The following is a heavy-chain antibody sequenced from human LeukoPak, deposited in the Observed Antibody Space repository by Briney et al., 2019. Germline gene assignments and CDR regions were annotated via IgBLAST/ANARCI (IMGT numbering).Heavy chain of an antibody. CDR3: ARGRNQWLIPDGYLQE. Sequence: PGGSLRLSCAASGFTFSSSAMNWVRQAPGKGLEWVSAISGSGGSSYYADSVKGRFTISRDNSKNTLYLQMNSLRAEDTAIYYCARGRNQWLIPDGYLQEWGQGTLVTVSS. D-gene: IGHD6-19*01. J-gene: IGHJ1*01. CDR2: ISGSGGSS. CDR1: GFTFSSSA. V-gene: IGHV3-23*01.